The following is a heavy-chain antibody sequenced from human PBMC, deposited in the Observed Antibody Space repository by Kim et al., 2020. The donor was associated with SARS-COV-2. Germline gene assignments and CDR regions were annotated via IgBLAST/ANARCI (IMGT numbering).Heavy chain of an antibody. D-gene: IGHD3-10*01. J-gene: IGHJ5*02. V-gene: IGHV1-69*13. CDR3: ARDLTYYYGSGCYAITS. Sequence: SVKVSCKASGGTFSSYAISWVRQAPGQGLEWMGGIIPIFGTANYAQKFQGRVTITADESTSTAYMELSSLRSEDTAVYYCARDLTYYYGSGCYAITSWGLGTLVTVSS. CDR2: IIPIFGTA. CDR1: GGTFSSYA.